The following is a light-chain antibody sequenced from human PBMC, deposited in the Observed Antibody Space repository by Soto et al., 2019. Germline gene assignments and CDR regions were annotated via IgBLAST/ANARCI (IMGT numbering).Light chain of an antibody. J-gene: IGKJ1*01. CDR2: GAS. Sequence: EIVLTQSPATLSLSPGERATLSCRASQSVSSYLAWYQQKPGRAPRLPISGASSRATGIPDRFSGSGSGTDFTLTITRLEPEDFAVYYCQQYGSSPKTFGQGTKVDIK. V-gene: IGKV3-20*01. CDR3: QQYGSSPKT. CDR1: QSVSSY.